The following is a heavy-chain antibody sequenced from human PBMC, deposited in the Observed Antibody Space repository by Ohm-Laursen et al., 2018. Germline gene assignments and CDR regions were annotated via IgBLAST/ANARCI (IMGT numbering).Heavy chain of an antibody. Sequence: GSLRLSCSASGFSFSRYSMNWVRQAPGKGLEWVAYISSSGSTIHYADSVKGRFTISRDNAKNSLYLQMNSLRAEDTAVYYCERDCTPGVCSTRDYYGMDVWGQGTTVTVSS. D-gene: IGHD2-8*01. CDR3: ERDCTPGVCSTRDYYGMDV. CDR1: GFSFSRYS. V-gene: IGHV3-48*04. J-gene: IGHJ6*02. CDR2: ISSSGSTI.